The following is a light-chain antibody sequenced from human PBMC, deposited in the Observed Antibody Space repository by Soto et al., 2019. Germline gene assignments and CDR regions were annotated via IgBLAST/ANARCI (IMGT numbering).Light chain of an antibody. Sequence: DIPMTQIPSTLSASVRDRVTITCRASQSISRWLAWYQQKPGKAPNHLISDASILKSGVPSRFSGTGSGTEFTLSISSLQPDDFAPYYCQQYTTYSYCFGQGTKLEIK. V-gene: IGKV1-5*01. CDR2: DAS. J-gene: IGKJ2*03. CDR3: QQYTTYSYC. CDR1: QSISRW.